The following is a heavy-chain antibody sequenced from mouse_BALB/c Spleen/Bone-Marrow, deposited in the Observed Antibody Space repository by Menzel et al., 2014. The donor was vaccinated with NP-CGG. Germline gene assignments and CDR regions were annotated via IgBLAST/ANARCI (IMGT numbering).Heavy chain of an antibody. V-gene: IGHV1-47*01. J-gene: IGHJ3*01. CDR1: GYTFTTYP. Sequence: VQLVESGAELVKPGASVKMSCKAFGYTFTTYPIEWMKQNHGKSLEWIGNFHPYNDDTKYNEKFKGKAKLTVEKSSSTVFLELSRLTADDAGFYCCTRGGGFAYWGQGTLVTVSA. CDR3: TRGGGFAY. CDR2: FHPYNDDT.